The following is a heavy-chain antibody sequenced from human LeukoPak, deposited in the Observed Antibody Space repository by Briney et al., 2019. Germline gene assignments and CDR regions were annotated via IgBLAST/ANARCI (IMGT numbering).Heavy chain of an antibody. D-gene: IGHD3-22*01. CDR1: GGTFSSYA. Sequence: ATVKVSCKASGGTFSSYAISWVRQAPGQRLDWMGRIIPIFGTANYAQKFQGRVTITTDESTSTAYMELSSLRSEDTALYYCARAGLYYDSSGYPLLGWFDPWGQGTLVTVSS. CDR3: ARAGLYYDSSGYPLLGWFDP. CDR2: IIPIFGTA. J-gene: IGHJ5*02. V-gene: IGHV1-69*05.